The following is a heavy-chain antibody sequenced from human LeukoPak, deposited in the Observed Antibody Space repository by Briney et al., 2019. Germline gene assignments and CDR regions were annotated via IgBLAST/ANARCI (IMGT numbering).Heavy chain of an antibody. Sequence: PSETLSLTCTVSGGSISSYHWSWIRQPPGKGLEWIGYVHYSESTNYNPSLNIRLTVSVDTSKNQFSLALTSVTAADTAVYYCARALLRYDSSSRSLHWYFDLWGRGTLVTVSS. CDR3: ARALLRYDSSSRSLHWYFDL. CDR1: GGSISSYH. V-gene: IGHV4-59*01. CDR2: VHYSEST. D-gene: IGHD3-22*01. J-gene: IGHJ2*01.